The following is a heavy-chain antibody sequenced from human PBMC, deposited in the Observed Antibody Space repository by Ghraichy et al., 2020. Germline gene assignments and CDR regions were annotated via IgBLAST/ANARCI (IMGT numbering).Heavy chain of an antibody. CDR3: AKRWGSGYYIDY. CDR2: ISGSGGST. V-gene: IGHV3-23*01. J-gene: IGHJ4*02. Sequence: GGSLRLSCAASGFTFSNFVMSWVRQAPGKGLEWVSGISGSGGSTDYADSVKGRFTISRDNSKNTLYLQMNSLRGEDTALYYCAKRWGSGYYIDYWGQGTLVTVSS. D-gene: IGHD3-22*01. CDR1: GFTFSNFV.